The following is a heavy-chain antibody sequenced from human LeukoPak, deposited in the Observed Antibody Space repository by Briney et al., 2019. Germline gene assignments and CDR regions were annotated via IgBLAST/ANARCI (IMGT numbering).Heavy chain of an antibody. J-gene: IGHJ5*02. Sequence: PSETLSLTCAVSGGSISSGGYSWSWIRQPPGKGLEWIGYIYHSGSTYYNPSLKSRVTISVDRSKNQFSLKLSSVTAADTAVYYCARSAEAWGSGSYYSNWFDPWGQGTLVTVSS. CDR2: IYHSGST. CDR1: GGSISSGGYS. CDR3: ARSAEAWGSGSYYSNWFDP. V-gene: IGHV4-30-2*01. D-gene: IGHD3-10*01.